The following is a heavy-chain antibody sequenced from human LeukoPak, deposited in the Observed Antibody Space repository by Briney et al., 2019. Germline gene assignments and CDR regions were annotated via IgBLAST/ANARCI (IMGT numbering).Heavy chain of an antibody. CDR3: AKDLPPLTTMIGTDAFDI. D-gene: IGHD3-22*01. CDR2: ISGSGGST. Sequence: GGSLRLSCAASGFTFSSYAMSWVRQAPGKGLEWVSAISGSGGSTYYADSVKGRFTISRDNSKNTLYLQMNSLRAEDTAVYYCAKDLPPLTTMIGTDAFDIWGQGTMVTVSS. CDR1: GFTFSSYA. V-gene: IGHV3-23*01. J-gene: IGHJ3*02.